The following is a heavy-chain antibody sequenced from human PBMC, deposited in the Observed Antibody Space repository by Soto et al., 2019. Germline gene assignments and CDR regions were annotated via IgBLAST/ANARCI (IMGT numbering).Heavy chain of an antibody. J-gene: IGHJ6*02. Sequence: QVQLVQSGAEVKKPGASVKVSCKASGYSFTDYNIHWVRQAPGQGLEWLGRINPKSGGTSTAQKFQGWGTMSTDTSISPASLELTRLTSDDTAIYYCARGDSTDCSNGVCSFFYNHDMDVWGQGTTVTVSS. CDR1: GYSFTDYN. CDR2: INPKSGGT. V-gene: IGHV1-2*04. D-gene: IGHD2-8*01. CDR3: ARGDSTDCSNGVCSFFYNHDMDV.